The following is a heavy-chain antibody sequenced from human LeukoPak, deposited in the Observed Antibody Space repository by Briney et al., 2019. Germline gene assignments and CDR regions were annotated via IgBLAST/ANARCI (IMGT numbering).Heavy chain of an antibody. CDR1: GYTFTSYG. J-gene: IGHJ4*02. CDR3: ARTPIAAAGTIFDF. D-gene: IGHD6-13*01. V-gene: IGHV1-18*04. CDR2: ISAYNGNT. Sequence: ASVTVSFKASGYTFTSYGISWVRQAPGQGLEWMGWISAYNGNTNYAQKLQGGVTMTTDTSTSTAYMELRSLRSDDTAVYYCARTPIAAAGTIFDFWGQGTLVTVSS.